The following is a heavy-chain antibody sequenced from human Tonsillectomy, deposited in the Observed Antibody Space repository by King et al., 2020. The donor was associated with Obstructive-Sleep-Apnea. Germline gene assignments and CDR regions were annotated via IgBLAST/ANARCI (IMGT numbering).Heavy chain of an antibody. CDR2: ISSVSDYT. Sequence: VQLVESGGGLVKPGGSLRLSCSASGFTFNDYYMSWIRQAPGKGLEWVSYISSVSDYTTYADSVKGRFTISRDNAKNSLYLQMKSLRAEDTAVYYCARGGYSSIRTYWGQGTLVTVSS. J-gene: IGHJ4*02. V-gene: IGHV3-11*06. CDR3: ARGGYSSIRTY. CDR1: GFTFNDYY. D-gene: IGHD6-13*01.